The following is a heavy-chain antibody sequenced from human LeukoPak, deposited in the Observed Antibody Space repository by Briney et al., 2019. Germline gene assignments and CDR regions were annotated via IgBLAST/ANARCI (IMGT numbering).Heavy chain of an antibody. J-gene: IGHJ4*02. V-gene: IGHV4-4*07. CDR1: GASITSYH. CDR2: MFYSGNT. CDR3: ARGYCSGGSCYWNDY. D-gene: IGHD2-15*01. Sequence: SETLSLTCTVSGASITSYHWSWIRQPAGKGLEWIGRMFYSGNTDYNPSLKSRLTMSIDTSKNQFSLKLSSVTAADTAVYYCARGYCSGGSCYWNDYWGQGTLVTVSS.